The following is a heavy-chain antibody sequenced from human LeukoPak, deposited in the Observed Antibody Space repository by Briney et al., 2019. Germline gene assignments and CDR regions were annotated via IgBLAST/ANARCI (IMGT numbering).Heavy chain of an antibody. J-gene: IGHJ5*02. CDR3: ARVRSSGWPYHWFDP. CDR1: GLTVSSNY. V-gene: IGHV3-66*01. CDR2: IYSGGST. Sequence: GGSLRLSCAASGLTVSSNYMTWVRQAPGKGLEGGSLIYSGGSTYYADSVKGRLIISRDNSKNTMSLQMKSLRAEETVVYYCARVRSSGWPYHWFDPWGQGTVVTVSS. D-gene: IGHD6-19*01.